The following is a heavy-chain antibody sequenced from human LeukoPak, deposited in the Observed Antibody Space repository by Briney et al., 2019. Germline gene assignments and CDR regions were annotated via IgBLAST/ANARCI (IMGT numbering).Heavy chain of an antibody. D-gene: IGHD2-2*01. J-gene: IGHJ6*03. Sequence: GGSLRLSCAASGFTFSSYAMSWVRQAPGKGLEWVSAISGSGGSTYYADSVKGRFTISRDNSKNTLYLQMNSLRAEDTAVYYCAKEDIVVVPAGPSSQHYYMDVWGKGTTVTVSS. CDR1: GFTFSSYA. CDR2: ISGSGGST. V-gene: IGHV3-23*01. CDR3: AKEDIVVVPAGPSSQHYYMDV.